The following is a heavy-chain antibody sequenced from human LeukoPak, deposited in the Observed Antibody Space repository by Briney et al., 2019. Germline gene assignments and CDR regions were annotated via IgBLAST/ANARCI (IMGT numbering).Heavy chain of an antibody. CDR3: ARDYPYYDILTENYYYYGMDV. Sequence: SETLSLTCTVSGGSISSYYWSWIRQPPGKGLEWIGYIYYSGSTSYNPSLKSRVTISVDTSKNQFSLKLSSVTAADTAVYYCARDYPYYDILTENYYYYGMDVWGQGTTVTVSS. D-gene: IGHD3-9*01. J-gene: IGHJ6*02. V-gene: IGHV4-59*12. CDR1: GGSISSYY. CDR2: IYYSGST.